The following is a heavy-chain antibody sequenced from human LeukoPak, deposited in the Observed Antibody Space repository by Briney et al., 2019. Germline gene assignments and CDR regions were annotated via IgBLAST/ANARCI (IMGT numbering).Heavy chain of an antibody. Sequence: ASVKVSCKASGYSFVLYGISWVRQAPGQGPEWMGWISTYNGNTKYAEEFQGRVTMTTDTPTSTAYMELRSLRSDDTAVYYCARDEDYGIFVNVDYWGQGTLVTVSS. D-gene: IGHD4-17*01. CDR1: GYSFVLYG. CDR3: ARDEDYGIFVNVDY. CDR2: ISTYNGNT. J-gene: IGHJ4*02. V-gene: IGHV1-18*01.